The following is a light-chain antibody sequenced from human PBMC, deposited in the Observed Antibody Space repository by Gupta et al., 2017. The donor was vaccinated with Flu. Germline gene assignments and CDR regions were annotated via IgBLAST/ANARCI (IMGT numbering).Light chain of an antibody. J-gene: IGKJ4*01. Sequence: EIVLTQSPATLSLPPGDRATLSCRASQSVSSYLAWYQQKPGQAPRLLIYDASNRATGIPARFSGSGSGTDFTLTISSLEPEDFAVYYCQQRANWLPGLTFGGGTKVEIE. CDR1: QSVSSY. CDR2: DAS. CDR3: QQRANWLPGLT. V-gene: IGKV3-11*01.